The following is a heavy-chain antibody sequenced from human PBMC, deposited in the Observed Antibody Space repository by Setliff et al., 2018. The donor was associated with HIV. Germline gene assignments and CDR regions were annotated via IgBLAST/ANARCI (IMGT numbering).Heavy chain of an antibody. J-gene: IGHJ4*02. Sequence: ASVKVSCKTSGYTFSAHYIHWVRQAPGQGLEWIGWIDPNSGGTNYAQKFQGRVTMTRDTSISTAYMDMSSLRSEDTAVYYCATSGTSYYGSGSYHASGYWGQGTLVTVSS. D-gene: IGHD3-10*01. CDR1: GYTFSAHY. CDR3: ATSGTSYYGSGSYHASGY. V-gene: IGHV1-2*02. CDR2: IDPNSGGT.